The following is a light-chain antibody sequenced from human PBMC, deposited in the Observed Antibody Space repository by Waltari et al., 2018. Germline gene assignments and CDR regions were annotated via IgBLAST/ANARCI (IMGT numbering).Light chain of an antibody. CDR2: DAS. CDR1: QSVSSY. J-gene: IGKJ4*01. V-gene: IGKV3-11*01. Sequence: EIVLTQSPATLSLSPGERATPSCRASQSVSSYVAWYQQKPGQAPRLLIYDASNRATGIPARFSGSGSGTDFTLTISSLEPEDFAVYYCQQRSNWPPLTFGGGTKVEIK. CDR3: QQRSNWPPLT.